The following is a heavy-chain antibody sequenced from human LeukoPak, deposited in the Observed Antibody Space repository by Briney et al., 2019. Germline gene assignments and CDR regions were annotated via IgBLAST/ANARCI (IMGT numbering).Heavy chain of an antibody. V-gene: IGHV3-30*02. CDR1: GFTFSGSA. CDR2: IRYDGSNK. CDR3: ANLLRWEPY. D-gene: IGHD4-23*01. J-gene: IGHJ4*02. Sequence: GGSLRLSCAASGFTFSGSAMHWVRQAPGKGLEWVAFIRYDGSNKYYADSVKGRFTISRDNSKNTLYLQMNSLRAEDTAVYYCANLLRWEPYWGQGTLVTVSS.